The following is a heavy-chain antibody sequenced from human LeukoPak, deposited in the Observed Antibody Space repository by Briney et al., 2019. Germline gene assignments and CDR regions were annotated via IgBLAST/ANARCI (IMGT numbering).Heavy chain of an antibody. CDR2: ISAYNGNT. Sequence: ASVKVSCKASGYTFTSYGISWVRQAPGQGLEWMGWISAYNGNTNYAQKLQGRVTMTTDTSTSTAYMELRSLRSDDTAVYYCARLTGPYYSSSSMTAWGKGPRSPSP. J-gene: IGHJ6*03. CDR1: GYTFTSYG. CDR3: ARLTGPYYSSSSMTA. D-gene: IGHD1-14*01. V-gene: IGHV1-18*01.